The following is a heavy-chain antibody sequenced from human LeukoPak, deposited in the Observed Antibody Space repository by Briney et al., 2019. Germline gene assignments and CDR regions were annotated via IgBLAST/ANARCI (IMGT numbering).Heavy chain of an antibody. CDR1: GFTFSDYW. Sequence: PGGSLRLSCAGSGFTFSDYWMSWVRQAPGKGLEWVANIKRDGSEKYYADSVKGRFTISRDNGKKSLYLQMKSLRAEDTAVYYCAKDILRYFDSSFDFWGQGTLVTVSS. V-gene: IGHV3-7*01. CDR3: AKDILRYFDSSFDF. D-gene: IGHD3-9*01. J-gene: IGHJ4*02. CDR2: IKRDGSEK.